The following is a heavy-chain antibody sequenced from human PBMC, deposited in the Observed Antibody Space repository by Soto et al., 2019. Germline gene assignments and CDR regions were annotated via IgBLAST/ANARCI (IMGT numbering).Heavy chain of an antibody. V-gene: IGHV3-7*04. CDR1: GFTFRNYW. D-gene: IGHD6-19*01. J-gene: IGHJ3*01. CDR2: IKQDGSEK. Sequence: EVQLVESGGGLVQPGGSLRLSCAASGFTFRNYWMSWVRQAPGMGLEWVAIIKQDGSEKYYVDSVKGRFTISRHNTKKSLFLQMHSLRVEDRNVHMCARVMGTAGWSNHAFDLGGQGTMVTVSS. CDR3: ARVMGTAGWSNHAFDL.